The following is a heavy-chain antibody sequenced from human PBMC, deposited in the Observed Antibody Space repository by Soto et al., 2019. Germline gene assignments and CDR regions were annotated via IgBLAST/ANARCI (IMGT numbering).Heavy chain of an antibody. CDR3: ARTYDGSGPNSGGYGFDI. Sequence: SETLSLTCTVSGVSVSTYYWSWIRQPPGKGLEWIAYIYYSGSTNYNPSNKSRITISMDTSKNQISLKLTSVTAADSAVYYCARTYDGSGPNSGGYGFDIWGQGTMVT. CDR2: IYYSGST. D-gene: IGHD3-22*01. J-gene: IGHJ3*02. CDR1: GVSVSTYY. V-gene: IGHV4-59*02.